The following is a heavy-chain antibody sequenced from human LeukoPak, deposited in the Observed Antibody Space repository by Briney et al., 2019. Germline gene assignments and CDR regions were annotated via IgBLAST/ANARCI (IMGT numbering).Heavy chain of an antibody. CDR3: ARGEAVAGRFDY. Sequence: GGSLRLSCAASGSTVSNNYMSWVRQAPGKGLEWVSVIYSGGRTYYADSVKGRFTISRDNSKNTLYLQMNSLRAEDTAVYYCARGEAVAGRFDYWGQGTLVTVSS. CDR1: GSTVSNNY. D-gene: IGHD6-19*01. CDR2: IYSGGRT. V-gene: IGHV3-66*01. J-gene: IGHJ4*02.